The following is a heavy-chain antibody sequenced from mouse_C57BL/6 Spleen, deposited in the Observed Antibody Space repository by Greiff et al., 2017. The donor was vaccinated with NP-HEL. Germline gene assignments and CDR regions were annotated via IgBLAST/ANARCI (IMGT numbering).Heavy chain of an antibody. Sequence: QVQLQQPGAELVRPGSSVKLSCKASGYTFTSYWMHWVKQRPIQGLEWIGNIDPSDSETHYNQKFKDKATLTVDKSSSTAYMQLSSLTSEDSAVYYCARVPLFITTVVGYFDVWGTGTTVTVSS. CDR3: ARVPLFITTVVGYFDV. CDR1: GYTFTSYW. V-gene: IGHV1-52*01. D-gene: IGHD1-1*01. CDR2: IDPSDSET. J-gene: IGHJ1*03.